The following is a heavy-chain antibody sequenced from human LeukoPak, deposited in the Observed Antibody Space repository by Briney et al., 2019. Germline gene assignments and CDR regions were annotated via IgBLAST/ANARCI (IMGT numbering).Heavy chain of an antibody. CDR2: ITSSSSYI. D-gene: IGHD4-17*01. CDR1: GFTFSSYS. J-gene: IGHJ3*02. V-gene: IGHV3-21*01. Sequence: GGSLRLSCAASGFTFSSYSMNWVRQAPGKGLEWVSSITSSSSYIYYADSVKGRFTISRDNAKNSLYLQMNSLRAEDTAVYYCARDSDYGDYAGAFDIWGQGTMVTVSS. CDR3: ARDSDYGDYAGAFDI.